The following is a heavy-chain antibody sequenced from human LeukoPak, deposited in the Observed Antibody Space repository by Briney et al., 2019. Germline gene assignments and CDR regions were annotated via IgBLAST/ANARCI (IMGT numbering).Heavy chain of an antibody. CDR1: GGTFSSYA. CDR3: ARTCSSTSCYMYY. V-gene: IGHV1-18*01. D-gene: IGHD2-2*02. Sequence: ASVKVSCKASGGTFSSYAISWVRQAPGQGLEWMGWISAYNGNTNYAQKLQGRVTMTTDTSTSTAYMELRSLRSDDTAVYYCARTCSSTSCYMYYWGQGTLVTVSS. J-gene: IGHJ4*02. CDR2: ISAYNGNT.